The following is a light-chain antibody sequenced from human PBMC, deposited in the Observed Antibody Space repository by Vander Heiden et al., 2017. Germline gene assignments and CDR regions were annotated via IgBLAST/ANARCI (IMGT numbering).Light chain of an antibody. CDR2: DAS. J-gene: IGKJ2*02. CDR1: QSVSSY. V-gene: IGKV3-11*01. CDR3: QQRSNWPPWT. Sequence: EIVLTQSPATLSLSPGERATLSCRASQSVSSYLAWYQQKPGQAPRPLIYDASNRATGIPARFSGSGSGTDFTLTISSLEPEDFAVYYCQQRSNWPPWTFGQGTKLEIK.